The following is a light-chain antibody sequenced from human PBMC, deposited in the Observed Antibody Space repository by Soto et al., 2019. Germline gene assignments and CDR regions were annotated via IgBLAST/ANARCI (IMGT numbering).Light chain of an antibody. CDR3: QQYMSYS. Sequence: EIVMTQSPATLSVSPGERATLSCRAGQSVSSNYLAWYQQKPGQAPRLLIYGASSRATGIPDKFSGSGSGTDFTLTISSLQPDDFATYYCQQYMSYSFGQGTKVDIK. CDR1: QSVSSNY. J-gene: IGKJ1*01. V-gene: IGKV3-20*01. CDR2: GAS.